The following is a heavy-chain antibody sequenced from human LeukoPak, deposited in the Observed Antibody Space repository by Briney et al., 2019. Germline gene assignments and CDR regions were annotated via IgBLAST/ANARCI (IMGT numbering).Heavy chain of an antibody. D-gene: IGHD3-10*01. CDR3: ARVDLLWFGEFVYFDY. CDR2: INPNSGGT. CDR1: GYTFTGYY. V-gene: IGHV1-2*02. J-gene: IGHJ4*02. Sequence: PGASVKVSCKASGYTFTGYYMHWVRQAPGQGLEWMGWINPNSGGTNYAQKFQGRVTMTRDTSISTAYMELSRLRSDDTAVYYCARVDLLWFGEFVYFDYWGQGTLVTVSS.